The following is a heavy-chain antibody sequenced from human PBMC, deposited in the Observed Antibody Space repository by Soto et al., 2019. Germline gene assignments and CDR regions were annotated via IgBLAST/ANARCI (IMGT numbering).Heavy chain of an antibody. J-gene: IGHJ4*02. D-gene: IGHD1-26*01. CDR1: GYSFTSLD. Sequence: QVQLVQSGAEVREPGASVKVSCKASGYSFTSLDINWVRQTAGQGLEWMGWMQPSTGRTGYAQKFQGRVTMTRDTSISTAYMELTTLTSDDTAFYYCARGVSAGVDYWGQGTLVTVSP. CDR3: ARGVSAGVDY. CDR2: MQPSTGRT. V-gene: IGHV1-8*01.